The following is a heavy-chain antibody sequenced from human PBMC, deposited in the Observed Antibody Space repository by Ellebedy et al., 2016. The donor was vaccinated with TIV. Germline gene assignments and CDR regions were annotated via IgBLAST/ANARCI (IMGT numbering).Heavy chain of an antibody. D-gene: IGHD2-15*01. J-gene: IGHJ5*02. CDR1: GFTFSTYW. CDR3: ARDRTAAS. V-gene: IGHV3-7*01. Sequence: GESLKISCAASGFTFSTYWMSWVRQAPGKGLEWVANIKQDGSEKYYVDSVKGRLTISRDNAKNSLYLQMNSLRAEDTAVYYCARDRTAASWGQGTLVTVSS. CDR2: IKQDGSEK.